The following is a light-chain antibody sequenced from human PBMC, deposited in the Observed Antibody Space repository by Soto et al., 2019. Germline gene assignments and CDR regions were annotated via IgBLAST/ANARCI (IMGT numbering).Light chain of an antibody. CDR3: QQYDKWPPLFT. J-gene: IGKJ3*01. V-gene: IGKV3-15*01. Sequence: EIVMTQSPATLSVSPGERATLSCRASQSVRSNLAWYQQKPGQAPRLLIYGASTRASDIPARFSGSGSGTEFTLSISSLQSEDFAVYYCQQYDKWPPLFTFGPGTKVEIK. CDR2: GAS. CDR1: QSVRSN.